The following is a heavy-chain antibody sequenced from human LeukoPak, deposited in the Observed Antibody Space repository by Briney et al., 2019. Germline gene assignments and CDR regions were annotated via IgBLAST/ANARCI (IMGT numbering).Heavy chain of an antibody. D-gene: IGHD1-26*01. J-gene: IGHJ5*02. CDR2: INPSGGST. CDR3: ARGTHSPRGWFDP. CDR1: GYTFTSYY. Sequence: ASVKVSCKASGYTFTSYYMYWVRQAPGQGLEWMGIINPSGGSTSYAQKFQGRVTMTRDMSTSTVYMELSSLRSEDTAVYYRARGTHSPRGWFDPWGQGTLVTVSS. V-gene: IGHV1-46*01.